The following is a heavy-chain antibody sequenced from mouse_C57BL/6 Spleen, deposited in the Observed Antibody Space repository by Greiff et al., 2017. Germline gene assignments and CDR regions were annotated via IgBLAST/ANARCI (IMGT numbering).Heavy chain of an antibody. V-gene: IGHV1-80*01. D-gene: IGHD4-1*01. Sequence: QVQLQQSGAELVKPGASVKISCKASGYAFSSYWMNWVKQRPGKGLEWIGQIYPGDGDTNYNGKFKGKATLTADKSSSTAYMQLSSLTSEDSAVYFCARGVWGYAMDYWGQGTSVTVSS. CDR2: IYPGDGDT. CDR1: GYAFSSYW. J-gene: IGHJ4*01. CDR3: ARGVWGYAMDY.